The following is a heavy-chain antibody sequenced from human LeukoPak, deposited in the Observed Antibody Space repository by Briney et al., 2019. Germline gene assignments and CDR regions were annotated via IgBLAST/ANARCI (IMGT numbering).Heavy chain of an antibody. V-gene: IGHV1-2*02. CDR3: ARGRHMDV. CDR1: GYTFTGYY. J-gene: IGHJ6*03. CDR2: INPNSGDT. Sequence: GASVKVSCKASGYTFTGYYIHWVRQAPGQGLEWMGWINPNSGDTNYAQKFQGRVTMTRDTSITTAYMELSSLRSEDTAVYYCARGRHMDVWGKGTTVTVSS.